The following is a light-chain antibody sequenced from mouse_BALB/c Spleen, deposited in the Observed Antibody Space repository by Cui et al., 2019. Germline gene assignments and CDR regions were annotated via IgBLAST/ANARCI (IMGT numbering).Light chain of an antibody. V-gene: IGKV4-55*01. J-gene: IGKJ1*01. CDR1: SSVSY. Sequence: QIVLTQSPAIMSASPGEKVTMTCSANSSVSYMYCYQQKPGSSPRLLIYDTSNLASGVPVRFSGSGSGTSYSLTISRMEAEDAATYYCQQWSSYPRTFGGGTKLEIK. CDR2: DTS. CDR3: QQWSSYPRT.